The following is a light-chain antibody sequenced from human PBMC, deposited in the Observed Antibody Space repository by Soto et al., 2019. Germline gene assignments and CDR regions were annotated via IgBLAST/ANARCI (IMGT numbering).Light chain of an antibody. CDR3: QQAHSFPLT. CDR1: QDISSW. J-gene: IGKJ4*01. CDR2: AAS. Sequence: DIQMTQSPSSVSASVGDTVTITCRASQDISSWLAWFQQKPGRAPKLLRYAASSLQSGVPSRLSGSGSGADFTLTISSLQPEDFATYYCQQAHSFPLTFGGGTKVEIK. V-gene: IGKV1-12*01.